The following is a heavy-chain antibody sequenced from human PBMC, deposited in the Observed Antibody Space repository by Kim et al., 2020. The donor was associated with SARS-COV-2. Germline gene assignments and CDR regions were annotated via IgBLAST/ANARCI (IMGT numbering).Heavy chain of an antibody. J-gene: IGHJ6*01. V-gene: IGHV3-49*04. CDR3: QRYDRNSYYCAMGG. CDR2: IRSNANGGTT. D-gene: IGHD3-22*01. CDR1: GFTFGIYA. Sequence: GGSLRRSCTASGFTFGIYAMSWVRQAPGKGLEWVGFIRSNANGGTTEYAASGKGRFTRQRDDYKRIVYLHMNSLKAEDTAAYYCQRYDRNSYYCAMGGWG.